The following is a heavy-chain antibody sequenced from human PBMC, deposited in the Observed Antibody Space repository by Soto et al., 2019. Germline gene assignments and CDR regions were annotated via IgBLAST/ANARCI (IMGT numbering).Heavy chain of an antibody. CDR3: AASCVACGGFNYYGMDV. Sequence: SETLSLTCTVSGGSINSGRYSWTWIRQPPGKGLEWIGHMYHTGTTYYNPSLKGRVTMSVDTSKNQFSLKLSSVTAADTAVYYCAASCVACGGFNYYGMDVWGQGTTVTVSS. J-gene: IGHJ6*02. D-gene: IGHD5-12*01. V-gene: IGHV4-30-2*01. CDR2: MYHTGTT. CDR1: GGSINSGRYS.